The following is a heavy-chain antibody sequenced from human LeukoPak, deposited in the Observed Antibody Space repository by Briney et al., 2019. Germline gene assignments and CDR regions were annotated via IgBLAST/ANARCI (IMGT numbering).Heavy chain of an antibody. J-gene: IGHJ4*02. V-gene: IGHV3-23*01. D-gene: IGHD3-3*01. CDR1: GVSFSSYA. CDR2: ISGSGGST. CDR3: AKAPLYDFWSGCYFDY. Sequence: PGASLRLSCAASGVSFSSYALTWVRQGPRKGLEWVSTISGSGGSTYYRDSVKGRFTISRDNSKNTLYLQMNSLRAEDTAVYHCAKAPLYDFWSGCYFDYWGQGILVTVSS.